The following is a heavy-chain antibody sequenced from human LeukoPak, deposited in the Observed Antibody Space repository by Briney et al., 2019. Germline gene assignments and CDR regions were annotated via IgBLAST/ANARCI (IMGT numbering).Heavy chain of an antibody. D-gene: IGHD6-13*01. J-gene: IGHJ6*03. V-gene: IGHV3-30*04. CDR3: ARDSGIAAERYYYYMDV. CDR2: ISYDGSNK. Sequence: GGSLRLSCAASGFTFSSYAMHWVRQAPGKGLEWVAVISYDGSNKYYADSVKGRFTISRDNSKNTLYLQMNSLRAEDTAVYYCARDSGIAAERYYYYMDVWGKGTTVTVSS. CDR1: GFTFSSYA.